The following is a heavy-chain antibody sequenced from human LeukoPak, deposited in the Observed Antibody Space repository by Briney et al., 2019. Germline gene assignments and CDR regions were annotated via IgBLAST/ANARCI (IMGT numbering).Heavy chain of an antibody. Sequence: GGSLRLSCAASGFTFDDYAMHWVRQAPGKGLEWISFISTTSTTIYYADSVKGRISISRDNAKKTLYLQMNSLRAEDTAVYYCAREEWKLFDAFDIWGQGTMVTVSS. V-gene: IGHV3-48*01. J-gene: IGHJ3*02. D-gene: IGHD1-26*01. CDR1: GFTFDDYA. CDR3: AREEWKLFDAFDI. CDR2: ISTTSTTI.